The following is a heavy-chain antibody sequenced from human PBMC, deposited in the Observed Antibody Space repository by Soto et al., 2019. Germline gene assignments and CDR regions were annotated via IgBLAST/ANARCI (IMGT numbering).Heavy chain of an antibody. V-gene: IGHV1-2*02. J-gene: IGHJ5*02. CDR2: INPNSGVT. D-gene: IGHD6-6*01. CDR3: ARDTGYSSSSPLNSRMGYSTNWFDP. Sequence: ASVKVSCKASGYTFPCYYMHWLRQAPGQGLQWMGWINPNSGVTNYAGKFQGRVTMTRDTSISTAYMELSRLRSDDTAEYYCARDTGYSSSSPLNSRMGYSTNWFDPWGQGTLVTVSS. CDR1: GYTFPCYY.